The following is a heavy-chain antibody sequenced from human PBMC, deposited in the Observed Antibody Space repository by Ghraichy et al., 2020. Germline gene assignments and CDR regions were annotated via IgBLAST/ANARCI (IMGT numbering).Heavy chain of an antibody. V-gene: IGHV3-43*01. D-gene: IGHD4-17*01. Sequence: GGSLRLSCVASGFTFDDYTMHWVRQAPGKGLEWVSLITWGGAITYYEDSVKGRFTISRYNIKNSLYLQMNSLRTEDTALYYCAKDMLSVTSSPIYNFYYGIDVWGPGTTVTVSS. CDR2: ITWGGAIT. CDR3: AKDMLSVTSSPIYNFYYGIDV. J-gene: IGHJ6*02. CDR1: GFTFDDYT.